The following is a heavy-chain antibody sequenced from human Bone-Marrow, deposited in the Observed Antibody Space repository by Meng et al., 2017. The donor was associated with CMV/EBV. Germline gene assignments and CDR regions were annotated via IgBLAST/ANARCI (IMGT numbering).Heavy chain of an antibody. D-gene: IGHD3-3*01. V-gene: IGHV3-15*01. J-gene: IGHJ6*02. CDR2: IKSKTDGGTT. CDR3: TTYYDFWSDTNYYYGMDV. Sequence: GESLKISCAASGFTFSNAWMSWVRQAPGKGLEWVGRIKSKTDGGTTDYAAPVKGRFTISRDDSKNTLYLQLNSLKTEDTAVYYCTTYYDFWSDTNYYYGMDVWGQGTTVTVSS. CDR1: GFTFSNAW.